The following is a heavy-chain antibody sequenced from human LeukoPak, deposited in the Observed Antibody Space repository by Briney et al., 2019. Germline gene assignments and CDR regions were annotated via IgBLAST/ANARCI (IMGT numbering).Heavy chain of an antibody. Sequence: PGGSLRLSCAASGIIFSSYGMIWVRQASGKGLECVSSISSTGGTTYYADSVTGPFTISRDNAKNTLYLQMNSLRAEDTAVYYCATSGVLLWFGEAIPSRHYYYMDVWGKGTTVTISS. CDR3: ATSGVLLWFGEAIPSRHYYYMDV. J-gene: IGHJ6*03. V-gene: IGHV3-23*01. CDR2: ISSTGGTT. CDR1: GIIFSSYG. D-gene: IGHD3-10*01.